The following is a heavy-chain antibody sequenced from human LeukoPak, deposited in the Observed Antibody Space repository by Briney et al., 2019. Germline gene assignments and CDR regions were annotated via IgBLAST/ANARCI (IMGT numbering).Heavy chain of an antibody. CDR2: IKQDGSEK. CDR3: ARERPVPDFYYGMDV. J-gene: IGHJ6*02. D-gene: IGHD3-3*01. V-gene: IGHV3-7*05. Sequence: GGSLTLSCAASEFTFSNYWMSWVRQAPGKGREWVANIKQDGSEKYYVDSVKGRFTISRDNAKNSLYVQMSSLRGEDTAVYYCARERPVPDFYYGMDVWGQGTTVTVSS. CDR1: EFTFSNYW.